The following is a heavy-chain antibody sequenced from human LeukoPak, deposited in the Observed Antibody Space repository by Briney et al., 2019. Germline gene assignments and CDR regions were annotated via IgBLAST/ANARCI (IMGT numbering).Heavy chain of an antibody. J-gene: IGHJ4*02. CDR2: ISYDGSNK. D-gene: IGHD3-22*01. V-gene: IGHV3-30*18. Sequence: PGRSLRLSCAASGFTFSSYGMHWVRQAPGKGLEWVAVISYDGSNKYYADSVKGRFTISRDNSKNTLYLQMNSLRAEDTAVYYCAKSIYDSSDANFDYWGQGTLVTVSS. CDR3: AKSIYDSSDANFDY. CDR1: GFTFSSYG.